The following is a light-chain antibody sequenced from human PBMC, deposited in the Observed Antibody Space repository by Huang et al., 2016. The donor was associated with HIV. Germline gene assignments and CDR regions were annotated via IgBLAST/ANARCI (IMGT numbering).Light chain of an antibody. CDR2: WAF. V-gene: IGKV4-1*01. J-gene: IGKJ4*01. Sequence: DIVMTQSPDSLAVSLGERATISCKSSQTILYSSNNRNYLAWYQQKPGQPPKLRIYWAFSRESGVPDRFSGSGSGTDFTLTISSLQAEDVAVYYCQQYYTTPGLTFGGGTKVEIK. CDR1: QTILYSSNNRNY. CDR3: QQYYTTPGLT.